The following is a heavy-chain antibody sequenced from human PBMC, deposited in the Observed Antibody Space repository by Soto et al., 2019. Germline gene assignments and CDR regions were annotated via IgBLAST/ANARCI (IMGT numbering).Heavy chain of an antibody. CDR3: AKDDIVLMVYAKAVGMD. J-gene: IGHJ4*02. CDR2: ISGSGGST. V-gene: IGHV3-23*01. Sequence: QLGGSLRLSCAASGFTFSSYAMSWVRQAPGKGLEWVSAISGSGGSTYYADSVKGRFTISRDNSKNTLYRQMNSLRAEDTAVYYCAKDDIVLMVYAKAVGMDWGQGTLVTVSS. D-gene: IGHD2-8*01. CDR1: GFTFSSYA.